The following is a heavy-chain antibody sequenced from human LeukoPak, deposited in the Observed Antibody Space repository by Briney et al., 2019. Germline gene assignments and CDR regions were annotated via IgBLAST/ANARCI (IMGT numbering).Heavy chain of an antibody. J-gene: IGHJ6*02. CDR1: GYTLSGYY. D-gene: IGHD1-26*01. V-gene: IGHV1-2*02. CDR3: ARKREGAYGMDV. CDR2: INPNSGDT. Sequence: ASVKVSCKASGYTLSGYYIHWVRQAPGQGLEWMGWINPNSGDTNYAQDFQGRVTMTRDTSITTAYMELSRLRSDDTALYYCARKREGAYGMDVWGQGTMVTVSS.